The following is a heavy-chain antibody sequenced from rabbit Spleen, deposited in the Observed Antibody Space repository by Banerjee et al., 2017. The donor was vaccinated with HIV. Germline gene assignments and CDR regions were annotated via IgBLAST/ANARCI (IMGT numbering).Heavy chain of an antibody. CDR2: INAITGKA. V-gene: IGHV1S45*01. J-gene: IGHJ4*01. CDR3: ARDLVTVIGWNFNL. Sequence: QEQLEESGGDLVKPEGSLTLTCTASGFSFNSGYEMCWVRQAPGKGLELIACINAITGKAVYASWAKGRFTFSKTSSTTVTLQMTSLTVADTATYFCARDLVTVIGWNFNLWGPGTLVTVS. D-gene: IGHD1-1*01. CDR1: GFSFNSGYE.